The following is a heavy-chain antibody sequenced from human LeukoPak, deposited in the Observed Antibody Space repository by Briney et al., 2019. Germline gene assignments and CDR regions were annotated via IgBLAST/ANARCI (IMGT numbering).Heavy chain of an antibody. V-gene: IGHV3-7*03. J-gene: IGHJ6*02. CDR1: GLTFSSYW. D-gene: IGHD3-16*01. CDR3: ARGGGLDV. CDR2: INHNGNVN. Sequence: GGSLRLSCAASGLTFSSYWMNWARQAPGKGLEWVASINHNGNVNSYVDSVKGRFTISRDNAKNSLYLQMSNLRAEHTAVYFFARGGGLDVWGQGTTVTVSS.